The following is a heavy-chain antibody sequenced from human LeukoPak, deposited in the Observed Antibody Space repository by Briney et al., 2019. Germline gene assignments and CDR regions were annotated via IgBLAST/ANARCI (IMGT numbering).Heavy chain of an antibody. CDR2: IKSKIDGGTT. Sequence: KTGGSLSLSRAASGSTFSIAWMNWVRQTPGKGLEWVGHIKSKIDGGTTDYAEPVKSRFTISRDDSKNTVYLQMNSLKTEDTAVYYCATGYGSTWYGWGQGTLVTVSS. CDR1: GSTFSIAW. CDR3: ATGYGSTWYG. J-gene: IGHJ4*02. V-gene: IGHV3-15*01. D-gene: IGHD6-13*01.